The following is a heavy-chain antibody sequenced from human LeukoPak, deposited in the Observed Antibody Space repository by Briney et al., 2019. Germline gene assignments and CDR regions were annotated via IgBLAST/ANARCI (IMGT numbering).Heavy chain of an antibody. D-gene: IGHD2-2*02. CDR1: GFTFSSYA. CDR3: ASYCSSTSCYTGGFDY. J-gene: IGHJ4*02. V-gene: IGHV3-23*01. CDR2: ISGSGGST. Sequence: GRSLRLSCAASGFTFSSYAMSWVRQAPGKGLEWVSAISGSGGSTYYADSVKGRFTISRDNSKNTLYLQMNSLRAEDTAVYYCASYCSSTSCYTGGFDYWGQGTLVTVSS.